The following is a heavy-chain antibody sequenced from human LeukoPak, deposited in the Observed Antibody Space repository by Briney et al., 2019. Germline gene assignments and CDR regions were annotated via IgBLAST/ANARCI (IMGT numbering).Heavy chain of an antibody. D-gene: IGHD3-10*01. Sequence: GGSLRLSCAASGFTFSSHWMNWVRQAPGKGLEWVANIKQDGSEKNYVDSVKGRFTISRDNAKNSMYLQMNSLTAEDTAVYYCARSPNFYGSGSYGTDWGQGTPVTVSS. CDR3: ARSPNFYGSGSYGTD. CDR2: IKQDGSEK. J-gene: IGHJ4*02. CDR1: GFTFSSHW. V-gene: IGHV3-7*01.